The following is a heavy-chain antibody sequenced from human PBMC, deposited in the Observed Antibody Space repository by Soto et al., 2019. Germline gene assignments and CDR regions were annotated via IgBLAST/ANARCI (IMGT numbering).Heavy chain of an antibody. D-gene: IGHD4-4*01. J-gene: IGHJ4*02. CDR1: AFTFSSYA. Sequence: PGGSLRLSCAASAFTFSSYAMSWLRQAPGKGLEWVSGISGSGANTYYADSVKGRFTISRDNSKNTLYLQMNSLRVEDTAVYYCSNYLFGNYADYFDFWGQGTLVTVSS. CDR3: SNYLFGNYADYFDF. V-gene: IGHV3-23*01. CDR2: ISGSGANT.